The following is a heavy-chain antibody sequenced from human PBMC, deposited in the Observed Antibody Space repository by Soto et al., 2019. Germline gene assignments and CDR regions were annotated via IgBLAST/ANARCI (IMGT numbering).Heavy chain of an antibody. J-gene: IGHJ4*02. CDR3: IGAYSGSSMRFDY. CDR1: GFTFSNAW. CDR2: VKSNTDGGTI. V-gene: IGHV3-15*01. D-gene: IGHD5-12*01. Sequence: EVQLVESGGSLVKPGGSLRLSCAASGFTFSNAWMTWVHQSPGKGLEWVVRVKSNTDGGTIDYAAPVKDRFTISRDDSKNPLYLQMNSLKTEDTAVYYCIGAYSGSSMRFDYWGQGTLVTVSS.